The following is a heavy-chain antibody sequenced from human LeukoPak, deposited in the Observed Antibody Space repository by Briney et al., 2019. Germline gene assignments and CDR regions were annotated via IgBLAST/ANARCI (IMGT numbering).Heavy chain of an antibody. V-gene: IGHV4-61*01. Sequence: PSETLSLTCTVSGGSVSSGSYYWSWIRQPPGKGLGWIGYIYYGGSTNYNPSLKSRVTISVDTSKNQFSLKLSSVTAADTSVYYCARDGIAVAGYFDYWGQGTLVTVSS. J-gene: IGHJ4*02. CDR2: IYYGGST. CDR3: ARDGIAVAGYFDY. CDR1: GGSVSSGSYY. D-gene: IGHD6-19*01.